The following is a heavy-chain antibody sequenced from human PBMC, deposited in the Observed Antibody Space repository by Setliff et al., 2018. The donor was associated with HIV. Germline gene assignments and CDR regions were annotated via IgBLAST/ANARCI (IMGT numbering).Heavy chain of an antibody. CDR2: IYPSGST. J-gene: IGHJ4*02. Sequence: SETLSLTCTVSGGSISSYYWNWIRQPAGKGLEWIGRIYPSGSTNYNPSLKSRVTMSVDTSKNQFSLKLSSVTAADTAVYYCARETRGYYDILTGIYYFDYWGQGTLVTVSS. CDR3: ARETRGYYDILTGIYYFDY. D-gene: IGHD3-9*01. V-gene: IGHV4-4*07. CDR1: GGSISSYY.